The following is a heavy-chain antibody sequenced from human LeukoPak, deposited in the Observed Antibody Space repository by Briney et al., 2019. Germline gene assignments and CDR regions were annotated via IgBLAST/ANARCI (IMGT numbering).Heavy chain of an antibody. D-gene: IGHD6-19*01. CDR1: RFTVSSNY. CDR2: IYSGGST. V-gene: IGHV3-66*01. CDR3: ARSYSSGWYGLHY. J-gene: IGHJ4*02. Sequence: GGSLRLSCAASRFTVSSNYMSWVRQAPGKGLEWVSVIYSGGSTYYVDSVKGRFTISRDNSKNTRYLQMNSLRAEDTAVYYCARSYSSGWYGLHYWGQGTLVTVSS.